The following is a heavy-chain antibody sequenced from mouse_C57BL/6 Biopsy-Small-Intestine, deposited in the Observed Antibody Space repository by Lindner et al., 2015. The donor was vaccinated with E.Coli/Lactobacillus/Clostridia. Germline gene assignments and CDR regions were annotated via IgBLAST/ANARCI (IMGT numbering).Heavy chain of an antibody. J-gene: IGHJ3*01. CDR1: GYAFSSSW. D-gene: IGHD2-12*01. CDR2: IYYGDGDT. CDR3: ARDDGAWFAY. V-gene: IGHV1-82*01. Sequence: VQLQESGPELVKPGASVNISCMASGYAFSSSWMNWVKQRPGKGLEWIGRIYYGDGDTNYNGKFKGKATLTVDQSSSTAYMQLNSLTSEDSAVYYCARDDGAWFAYWGQGTLVTVSA.